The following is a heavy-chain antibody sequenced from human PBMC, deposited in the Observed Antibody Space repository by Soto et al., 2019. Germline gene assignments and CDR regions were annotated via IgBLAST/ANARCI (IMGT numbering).Heavy chain of an antibody. D-gene: IGHD3-22*01. CDR2: INPSGGST. CDR3: AREYYYDSSGYYHLGY. Sequence: APVKVCCKASGYTFTSNYMQWVQQATGQGLEWMGIINPSGGSTSYAQKFQGRVTMTRDTSTSTVYMELSSLRSEDTAVYYCAREYYYDSSGYYHLGYWGQGTLLTVSS. V-gene: IGHV1-46*01. CDR1: GYTFTSNY. J-gene: IGHJ4*02.